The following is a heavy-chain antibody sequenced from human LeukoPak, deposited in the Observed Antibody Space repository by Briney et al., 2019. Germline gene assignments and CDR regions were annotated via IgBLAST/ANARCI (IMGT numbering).Heavy chain of an antibody. J-gene: IGHJ4*02. V-gene: IGHV3-21*01. CDR2: ISSSSSYI. CDR1: GFTFSSYS. CDR3: ARDSLANWGRVFDY. D-gene: IGHD7-27*01. Sequence: GGSLRLSCAASGFTFSSYSMNWVRQAPGKGLEWVSSISSSSSYIYYADSVKGRFTISRDNAKNSLYLQMNNLRAEDTAVYYCARDSLANWGRVFDYWGQGTLVTVSS.